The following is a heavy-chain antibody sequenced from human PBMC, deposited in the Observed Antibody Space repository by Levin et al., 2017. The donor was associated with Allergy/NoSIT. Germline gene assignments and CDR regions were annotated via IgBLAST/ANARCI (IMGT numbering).Heavy chain of an antibody. CDR3: ARERNDILTGYYGDAFDI. CDR1: GFTFSSYS. V-gene: IGHV3-21*01. J-gene: IGHJ3*02. Sequence: GGSLRLSCAASGFTFSSYSMNWVRQAPGKGLEWVSSISSSSSYIYYADSVKGRFTISRDNAKNSLYLQMNSLRAEDTAVYYCARERNDILTGYYGDAFDIWGQGTMVTVSS. CDR2: ISSSSSYI. D-gene: IGHD3-9*01.